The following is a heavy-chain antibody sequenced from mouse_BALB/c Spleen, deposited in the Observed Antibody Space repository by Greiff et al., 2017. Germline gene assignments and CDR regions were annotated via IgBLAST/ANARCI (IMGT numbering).Heavy chain of an antibody. D-gene: IGHD2-2*01. Sequence: EVKLVESGPGLVKPSQTVSLTCTVTGISITTGNYRWSWIRQFPGNKLEWIGYIYYSGTITYNPSLTSRTTITRDTSKNQFFLEMNSLTAEDTATYYCARDWLRDYYAMDYWGQGTSVTVSS. CDR2: IYYSGTI. V-gene: IGHV3-5*02. CDR3: ARDWLRDYYAMDY. CDR1: GISITTGNYR. J-gene: IGHJ4*01.